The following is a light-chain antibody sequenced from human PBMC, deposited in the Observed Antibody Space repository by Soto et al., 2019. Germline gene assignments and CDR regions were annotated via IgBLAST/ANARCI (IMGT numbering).Light chain of an antibody. J-gene: IGKJ4*01. V-gene: IGKV3D-15*01. Sequence: EIVMTQSPLTLSVSPGERATLSWRASQSVSDNLAWYQQKPGQAPRLLIYGASTRATGIPARFSGSGSGTEFTLTISSLQSEDFAVYYCQQYNNWPLTFGGGTK. CDR2: GAS. CDR1: QSVSDN. CDR3: QQYNNWPLT.